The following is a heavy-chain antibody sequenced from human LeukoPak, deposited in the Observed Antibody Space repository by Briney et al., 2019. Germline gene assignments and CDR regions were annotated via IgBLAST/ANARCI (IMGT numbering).Heavy chain of an antibody. D-gene: IGHD6-13*01. CDR3: ASGHDSSSWPFDY. CDR2: ISTYSGDT. CDR1: GYIFSSYG. V-gene: IGHV1-18*01. J-gene: IGHJ4*02. Sequence: ASVKVSCKASGYIFSSYGISWVRQALGQGLEWMGWISTYSGDTNYAQKFQDGVTMTTDKSTSTAFMELRSLRSDDTAVYYCASGHDSSSWPFDYWGQGTLVTVSS.